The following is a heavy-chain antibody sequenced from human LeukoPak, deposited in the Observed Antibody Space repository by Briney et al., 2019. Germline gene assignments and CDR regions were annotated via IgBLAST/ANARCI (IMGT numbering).Heavy chain of an antibody. Sequence: GGSLRLSCAASGFTFNTYWMHWVRQAPGKGLVWVSRINSDGSSTSYADFVKGRFTISRDNAKNTLYLQMNSLRAEDTAVYYCVRDRSGYSGYDFRNEYYYGMDVWGQGTTVTVSS. V-gene: IGHV3-74*01. D-gene: IGHD5-12*01. J-gene: IGHJ6*02. CDR3: VRDRSGYSGYDFRNEYYYGMDV. CDR2: INSDGSST. CDR1: GFTFNTYW.